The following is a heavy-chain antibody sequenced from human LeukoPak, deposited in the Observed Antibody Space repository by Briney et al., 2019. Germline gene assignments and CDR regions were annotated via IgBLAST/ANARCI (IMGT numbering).Heavy chain of an antibody. V-gene: IGHV3-21*01. CDR1: GFTFSSYA. CDR2: ISSSSSYI. J-gene: IGHJ4*02. Sequence: PGGSLRLSCAASGFTFSSYAMSWVRQAPGKGLEWVSSISSSSSYIYYADSVKGRFTISRDKAKNSLYLQMNSLRAEDTAVYYCVRDYNWCFDYWGQGTLVTVSS. D-gene: IGHD1-1*01. CDR3: VRDYNWCFDY.